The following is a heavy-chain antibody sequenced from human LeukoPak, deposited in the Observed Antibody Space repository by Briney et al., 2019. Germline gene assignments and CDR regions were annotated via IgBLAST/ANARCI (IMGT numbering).Heavy chain of an antibody. CDR2: ISYDGSNK. V-gene: IGHV3-30*04. D-gene: IGHD6-13*01. CDR1: GFTFSSYA. CDR3: AGSWGIAAAGETGGDY. J-gene: IGHJ4*02. Sequence: PGGSLRLSCAASGFTFSSYAMHWVRQAPGKGLEWVAVISYDGSNKYYADSVKGRFTISRDNSKNTLYLQMNSLRAEDTAVYYCAGSWGIAAAGETGGDYWGQGTLVTVS.